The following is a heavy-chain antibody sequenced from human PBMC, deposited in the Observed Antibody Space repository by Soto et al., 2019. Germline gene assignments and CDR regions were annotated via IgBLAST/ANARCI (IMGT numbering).Heavy chain of an antibody. CDR3: ARDFVVGGPTINYYYGMDV. V-gene: IGHV3-30*03. J-gene: IGHJ6*02. CDR1: GFTFSSYG. CDR2: ISYDGSNK. Sequence: GGSLRLSCAVSGFTFSSYGMHWVRQAPGKGLEWVAVISYDGSNKYYADSVKGRFTISRDNSKNTLYLQMNSLGAEDTAVYYCARDFVVGGPTINYYYGMDVWGQGTTVTVSS. D-gene: IGHD1-26*01.